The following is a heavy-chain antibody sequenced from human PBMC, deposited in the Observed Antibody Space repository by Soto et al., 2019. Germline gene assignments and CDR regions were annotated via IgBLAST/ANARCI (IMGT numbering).Heavy chain of an antibody. J-gene: IGHJ4*02. CDR3: ASPEVNDSYLPFDY. CDR2: IIPIFGTA. Sequence: QVQLVQSGAEVKKPGSSVKVCCKASGGTFSSYAISWVRQAPGQGLEWMGGIIPIFGTANYAQKFQGRVTITADESTSTAYMELSSLRSEDTAVYYCASPEVNDSYLPFDYWGQGTLVTVSS. V-gene: IGHV1-69*01. D-gene: IGHD5-18*01. CDR1: GGTFSSYA.